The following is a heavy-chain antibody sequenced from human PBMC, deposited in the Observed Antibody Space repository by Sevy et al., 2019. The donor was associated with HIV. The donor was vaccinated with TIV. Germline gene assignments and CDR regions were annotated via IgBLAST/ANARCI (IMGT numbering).Heavy chain of an antibody. V-gene: IGHV1-18*04. CDR1: GYTFTSYG. Sequence: ASVKVSCKASGYTFTSYGISWVRQAPGQGLEWMGWISAYNGNTNYAQKLQGRVTMTTDTSTSTAYMELRSLRSDDTAVDYCARDSEYQLLSGDYYYGMDVWGQGTTVTVSS. CDR2: ISAYNGNT. J-gene: IGHJ6*02. CDR3: ARDSEYQLLSGDYYYGMDV. D-gene: IGHD2-2*01.